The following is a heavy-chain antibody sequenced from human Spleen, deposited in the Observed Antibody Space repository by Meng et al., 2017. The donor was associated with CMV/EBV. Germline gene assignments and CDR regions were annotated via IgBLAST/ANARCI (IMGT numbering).Heavy chain of an antibody. CDR2: INHSGST. Sequence: SETLSLTCAVYGGSFSGYYWSWIRQPQGKGLEWIGEINHSGSTNYNPSLNSRFTISIDRSRYQFSLNVNSVIAADTAVYFCVRMVSIGGRGVDVWGRGTAVTVSS. V-gene: IGHV4-34*01. J-gene: IGHJ6*02. CDR1: GGSFSGYY. CDR3: VRMVSIGGRGVDV. D-gene: IGHD2-15*01.